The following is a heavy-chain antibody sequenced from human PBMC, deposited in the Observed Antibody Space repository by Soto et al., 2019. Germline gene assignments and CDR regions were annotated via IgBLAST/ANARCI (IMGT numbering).Heavy chain of an antibody. CDR1: GFTFGSYS. CDR2: ISSSSSTI. V-gene: IGHV3-48*02. J-gene: IGHJ6*02. CDR3: ARVSDFFYGMDV. D-gene: IGHD3-3*01. Sequence: PGGSLRLSCAASGFTFGSYSMNWVRQAAGEGLECVSYISSSSSTIYYADSVKGRFTISRDNAKNSLYLQMNSLRDEDTAVYYCARVSDFFYGMDVWGQGTTVTVSS.